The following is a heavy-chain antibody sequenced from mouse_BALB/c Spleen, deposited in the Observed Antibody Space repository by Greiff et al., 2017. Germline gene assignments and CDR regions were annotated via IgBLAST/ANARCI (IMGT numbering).Heavy chain of an antibody. V-gene: IGHV5-12-1*01. Sequence: EVNLVESGGGLVKPGGSLKLSCAASGFAFSSYDMSWVRQTPEKRLEWVAYISSGGGSTYYPDTVKGRFTISRDNAKNTLYLQMSSLKSEDTAMYYCARQGNYGAWFAYWGQGTLVTVSA. D-gene: IGHD2-1*01. CDR2: ISSGGGST. CDR3: ARQGNYGAWFAY. J-gene: IGHJ3*01. CDR1: GFAFSSYD.